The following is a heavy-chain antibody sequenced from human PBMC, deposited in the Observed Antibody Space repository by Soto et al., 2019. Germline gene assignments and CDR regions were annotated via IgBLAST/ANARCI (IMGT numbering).Heavy chain of an antibody. Sequence: GASVKVSCKASGYTFTSYAMHWVRQAPGQRLEWMGWINAGNGNTKYSQKFQGRVTITRDTSASTAYMELSSLRSEDTAVYYCAGARYCSSTSCLTNWFDPWGQGTLVTVSS. CDR1: GYTFTSYA. V-gene: IGHV1-3*01. CDR3: AGARYCSSTSCLTNWFDP. CDR2: INAGNGNT. D-gene: IGHD2-2*01. J-gene: IGHJ5*02.